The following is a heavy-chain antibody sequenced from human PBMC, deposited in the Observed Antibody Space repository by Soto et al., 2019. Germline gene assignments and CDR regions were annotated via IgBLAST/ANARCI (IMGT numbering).Heavy chain of an antibody. J-gene: IGHJ4*02. CDR1: GFTFSTYC. Sequence: PGGSLRLSCAASGFTFSTYCMHWVRHTPGTGLVWVSRTCRYGRELYYADSVKGRFTISRDDAKNTLYLQMDSLRVEDTGIYYCVRGTTAWRGMDCWGQGALVTVSS. D-gene: IGHD1-1*01. CDR3: VRGTTAWRGMDC. V-gene: IGHV3-74*01. CDR2: TCRYGREL.